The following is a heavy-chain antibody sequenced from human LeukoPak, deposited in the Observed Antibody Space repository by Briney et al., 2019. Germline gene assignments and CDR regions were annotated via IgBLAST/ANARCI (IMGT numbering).Heavy chain of an antibody. CDR3: ARYCNSTSCHPADAFDI. V-gene: IGHV1-46*01. J-gene: IGHJ3*02. D-gene: IGHD2-2*01. CDR2: INPSGGST. CDR1: GYTFTSHY. Sequence: ASVKVSCKASGYTFTSHYMHWVRQAPGQGLEWMGIINPSGGSTSYAQKFQGRVTMTRDTSTSTVYMELSSLRSEDTAVYYCARYCNSTSCHPADAFDIWGQGTMVTVSS.